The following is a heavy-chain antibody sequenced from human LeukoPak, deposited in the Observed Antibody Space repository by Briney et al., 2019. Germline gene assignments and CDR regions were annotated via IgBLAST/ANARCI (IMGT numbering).Heavy chain of an antibody. J-gene: IGHJ6*03. CDR2: ISGSGGGT. CDR1: RFTFNIYA. Sequence: PGGSLRLSCAASRFTFNIYAMSWVRQAPGKGLEWVSSISGSGGGTFYASSVRGRFAISRDNSKHTVFLQMNGLRAEDTAIYYCAKWDENFYYMDVWGHGTTVTVSS. CDR3: AKWDENFYYMDV. V-gene: IGHV3-23*01. D-gene: IGHD1-26*01.